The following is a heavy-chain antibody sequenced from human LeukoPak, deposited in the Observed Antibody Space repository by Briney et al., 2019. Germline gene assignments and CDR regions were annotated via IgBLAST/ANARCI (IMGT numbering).Heavy chain of an antibody. CDR1: GFTFSSYG. J-gene: IGHJ4*02. V-gene: IGHV3-30*18. CDR3: AKDRRRAGYYFDY. Sequence: GRSLGLSCAASGFTFSSYGMHWVRQAPGKGLEWVAVISYDGGNKYYADSVKGRFTISRDNSKNTLYLQMNSLRAEDTAVYYCAKDRRRAGYYFDYWGQGTLVTVSS. CDR2: ISYDGGNK.